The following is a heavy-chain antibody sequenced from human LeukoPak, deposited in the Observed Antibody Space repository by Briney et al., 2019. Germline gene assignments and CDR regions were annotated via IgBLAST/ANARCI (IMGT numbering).Heavy chain of an antibody. CDR3: VTKLYVGHTHAFDI. CDR2: ISDTGRLS. Sequence: PGGSLRLSCAASGFTFSSSAMSWVRQAPGKGLEWVAAISDTGRLSYCADSVNGRFTISRDISKNTLSLQMNSLRAEDTVLYYCVTKLYVGHTHAFDIWGQGTMVTVSP. D-gene: IGHD3-16*01. J-gene: IGHJ3*02. V-gene: IGHV3-23*01. CDR1: GFTFSSSA.